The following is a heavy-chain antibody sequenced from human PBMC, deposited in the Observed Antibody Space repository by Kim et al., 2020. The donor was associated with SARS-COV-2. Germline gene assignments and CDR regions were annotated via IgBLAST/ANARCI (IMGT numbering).Heavy chain of an antibody. Sequence: ASVKVSCKVSGYTLTELSMHRVRQAPGKGLEWMGGFDPEDGETIYAQKFQGRVTMTEDTSTDTAYMELSSLRSEDTAVYYCASAPALYGSGSYHYHYGLDVWGQGTTVTVSS. CDR2: FDPEDGET. CDR1: GYTLTELS. CDR3: ASAPALYGSGSYHYHYGLDV. D-gene: IGHD3-10*01. V-gene: IGHV1-24*01. J-gene: IGHJ6*02.